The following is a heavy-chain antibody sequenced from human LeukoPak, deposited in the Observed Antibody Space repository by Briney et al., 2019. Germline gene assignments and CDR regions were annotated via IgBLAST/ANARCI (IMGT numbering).Heavy chain of an antibody. V-gene: IGHV1-18*01. Sequence: GASVKVSCKASGYTFTSYGISWVRQAPGQGLEWMGWISAYNGNTNYAQKLQGRVTMTTDTSTSTAYMELRSLRSDDTAVYYCARDGPGAPGSKGLEDWGQGTLVTVSS. CDR1: GYTFTSYG. CDR3: ARDGPGAPGSKGLED. J-gene: IGHJ4*02. CDR2: ISAYNGNT. D-gene: IGHD3-3*01.